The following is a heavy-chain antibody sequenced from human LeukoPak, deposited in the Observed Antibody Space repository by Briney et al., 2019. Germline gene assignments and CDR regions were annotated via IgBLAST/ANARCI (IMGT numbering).Heavy chain of an antibody. V-gene: IGHV1-18*01. Sequence: ASVKVSCKASGYTFTSYGISWVRQAPGQGLEWMGWISAYNGDTNYAQKLQGRVTMTTDTSTSTAYMELRSLRSDDTAVYYCARDRVGIAEAGTPWGAFDIWGQGTMVTVSS. D-gene: IGHD6-19*01. CDR3: ARDRVGIAEAGTPWGAFDI. CDR1: GYTFTSYG. CDR2: ISAYNGDT. J-gene: IGHJ3*02.